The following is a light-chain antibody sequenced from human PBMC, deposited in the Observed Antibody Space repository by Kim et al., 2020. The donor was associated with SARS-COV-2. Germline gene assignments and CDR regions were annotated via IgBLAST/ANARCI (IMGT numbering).Light chain of an antibody. J-gene: IGKJ1*01. CDR3: QKYNSAPHT. CDR2: AAS. V-gene: IGKV1-27*01. CDR1: QGISNY. Sequence: AAVGDRVTITCRASQGISNYLAWYQQKPGKVPKLLIYAASTLQSGVPSRFSGSGSGTDFTLTISSLQPEDVATYYCQKYNSAPHTFGQGTKVEIK.